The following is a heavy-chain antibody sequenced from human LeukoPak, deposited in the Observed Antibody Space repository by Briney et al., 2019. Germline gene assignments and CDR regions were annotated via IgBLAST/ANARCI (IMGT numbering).Heavy chain of an antibody. J-gene: IGHJ6*02. CDR1: GFTFSSYG. CDR2: ISYDGSNK. CDR3: ARDGRYSSGWYRSFYGMDV. D-gene: IGHD6-19*01. Sequence: GGSLRLSCAASGFTFSSYGMHWVRQAPGKGLEWVAVISYDGSNKYYADSVKGRFTISRDNSKNTLYLQMNSLRAEDTAVYYCARDGRYSSGWYRSFYGMDVWGQGTTVTVSS. V-gene: IGHV3-30*03.